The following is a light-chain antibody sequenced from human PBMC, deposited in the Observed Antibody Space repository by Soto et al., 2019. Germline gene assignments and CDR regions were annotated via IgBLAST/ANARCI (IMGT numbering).Light chain of an antibody. CDR2: AAS. CDR1: QSISSY. J-gene: IGKJ5*01. V-gene: IGKV1-39*01. CDR3: QQSYSTHTIT. Sequence: DIQMTQYPSSRSASVGDRVTITCGASQSISSYLNWYQQKPGKAPKLLIYAASSLQSGVPSRFSGSGSGTDFTLTISSLKPEDFANYYCQQSYSTHTITFGQGTRLEIK.